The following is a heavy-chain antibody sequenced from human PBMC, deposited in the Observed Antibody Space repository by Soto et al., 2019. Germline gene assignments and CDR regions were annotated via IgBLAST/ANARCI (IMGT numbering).Heavy chain of an antibody. J-gene: IGHJ4*02. CDR1: GCTCVSSA. CDR2: ISGSGITT. CDR3: ANGYRVSY. D-gene: IGHD5-12*01. V-gene: IGHV3-23*01. Sequence: WRSLRVSYGAAGCTCVSSAMTCVRQATGKGLEWVSAISGSGITTNYADSVKGRFTISRDNSKNTQYLQMNSLRAEQAAVYYCANGYRVSYRRKRTLVPVSS.